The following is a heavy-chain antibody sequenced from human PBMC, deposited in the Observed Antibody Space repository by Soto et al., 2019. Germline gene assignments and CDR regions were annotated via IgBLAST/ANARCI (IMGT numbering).Heavy chain of an antibody. CDR1: GFIFSSYA. J-gene: IGHJ4*02. D-gene: IGHD3-10*01. Sequence: VGSLRLSCAASGFIFSSYAMNWVSQTRGKGLEWVSGISGSGVSTYYADSVKGRFSISRDNSKNTLYLQMNSLRAEDTAIYYCVKVRGGFYTYYFDYWGQGTLVTVSS. CDR2: ISGSGVST. CDR3: VKVRGGFYTYYFDY. V-gene: IGHV3-23*01.